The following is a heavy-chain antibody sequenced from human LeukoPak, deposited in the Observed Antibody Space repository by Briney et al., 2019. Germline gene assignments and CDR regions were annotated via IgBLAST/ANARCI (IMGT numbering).Heavy chain of an antibody. Sequence: PGGSLRLSCAASGFTFNSYSMTWVRQAPGKGLEWVAYISSSSSSIYYADSVRGRFTISRDNAKNSLYLEMNSLRDEDTAVYYCATSRGYDFDYWGQGTLVTVSS. J-gene: IGHJ4*02. CDR3: ATSRGYDFDY. CDR1: GFTFNSYS. D-gene: IGHD2-15*01. V-gene: IGHV3-48*02. CDR2: ISSSSSSI.